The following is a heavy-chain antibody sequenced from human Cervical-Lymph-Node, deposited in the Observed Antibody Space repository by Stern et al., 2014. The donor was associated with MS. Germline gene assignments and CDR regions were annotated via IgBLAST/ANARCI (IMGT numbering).Heavy chain of an antibody. CDR2: ISYDGNTK. CDR3: VRERSSRGFDY. J-gene: IGHJ4*02. Sequence: VQLVQSGGGVVQPGRSLRVSCATAGFTFTSYAMNWVRQAPGKVLEWVAVISYDGNTKYYADSVKGRFTISRDNSKNTLFLQMSSLRPEDTAVYYCVRERSSRGFDYWGQGSLVTVSS. CDR1: GFTFTSYA. V-gene: IGHV3-30-3*01. D-gene: IGHD5/OR15-5a*01.